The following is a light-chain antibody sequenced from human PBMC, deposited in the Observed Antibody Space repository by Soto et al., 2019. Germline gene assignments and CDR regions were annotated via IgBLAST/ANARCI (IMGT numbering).Light chain of an antibody. J-gene: IGKJ5*01. CDR3: QQRAGSST. CDR1: QSISSY. CDR2: AAS. Sequence: IQMTQAPSSLSASLGDRVTVTCRASQSISSYLNWYQQKPGKAPNLLIYAASTLQGGVPSRFSGSRSGTDFTLTLSSLEPEDFAVYYCQQRAGSSTFGQGTRLEIK. V-gene: IGKV1-39*01.